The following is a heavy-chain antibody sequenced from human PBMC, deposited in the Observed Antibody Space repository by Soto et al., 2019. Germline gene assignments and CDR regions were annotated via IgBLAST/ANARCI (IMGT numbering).Heavy chain of an antibody. J-gene: IGHJ6*04. CDR1: GGSVSSRSFY. V-gene: IGHV4-61*01. D-gene: IGHD1-1*01. Sequence: SETLSLTCTVSGGSVSSRSFYWSWLRQSPGRGLEWIGYIHDSYSTNYSPSLKSRVTISVDTSKNQFALRLRSVTTADTAVYYCARVPSRPLTAEDKGDWIPYYAIDVWGEGTKVTVYS. CDR2: IHDSYST. CDR3: ARVPSRPLTAEDKGDWIPYYAIDV.